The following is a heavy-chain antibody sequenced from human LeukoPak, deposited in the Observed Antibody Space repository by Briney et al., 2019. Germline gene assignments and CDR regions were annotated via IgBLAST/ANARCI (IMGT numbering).Heavy chain of an antibody. J-gene: IGHJ4*02. CDR2: IRSKAHAATT. CDR1: GFTFSSYS. D-gene: IGHD5-24*01. CDR3: TRGGMAPDY. V-gene: IGHV3-49*03. Sequence: GGSLRLSCAASGFTFSSYSMSWFRQAPGKGLEWVGFIRSKAHAATTEYAASVKGRFTISRDDSKTIAYLQMNSLKSEDTAVYYCTRGGMAPDYWGQGTLVTVSS.